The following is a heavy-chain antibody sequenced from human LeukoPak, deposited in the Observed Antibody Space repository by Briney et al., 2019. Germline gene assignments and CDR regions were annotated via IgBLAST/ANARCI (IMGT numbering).Heavy chain of an antibody. CDR2: ISGSGGST. CDR3: AKTLDSGD. D-gene: IGHD5-12*01. CDR1: GFSFSSYA. J-gene: IGHJ4*02. V-gene: IGHV3-23*01. Sequence: GGLLRLSGAASGFSFSSYAISWLRQAPGRGLEWVSAISGSGGSTYYADSVKGRFTISRDNSKNTLYLQMNSLRAEDTAVYYCAKTLDSGDWGQGTLVTVSS.